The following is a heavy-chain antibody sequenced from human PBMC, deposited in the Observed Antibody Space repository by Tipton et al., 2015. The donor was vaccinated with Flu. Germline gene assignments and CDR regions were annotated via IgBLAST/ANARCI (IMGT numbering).Heavy chain of an antibody. J-gene: IGHJ3*01. CDR1: GGSFSGYGYY. Sequence: TLSLTCAVYGGSFSGYGYYWSWIRQPPGKGLEWIGQISHSGNTDYNPSHKSRVTISVDTSKNQFSLNLSSVTAADTAVYRGVLLLGPPGIGVFRTWGQGTMVTVSS. V-gene: IGHV4-34*03. D-gene: IGHD1-14*01. CDR3: VLLLGPPGIGVFRT. CDR2: ISHSGNT.